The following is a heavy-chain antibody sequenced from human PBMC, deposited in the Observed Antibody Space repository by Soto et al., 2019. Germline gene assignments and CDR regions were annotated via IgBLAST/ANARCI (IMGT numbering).Heavy chain of an antibody. CDR2: IMPGSSHI. J-gene: IGHJ4*02. V-gene: IGHV3-48*01. Sequence: GESLKISCAASGFTFSIYSMNWVRQAPGKGLEWVSYIMPGSSHIFYADSVKGRFTISRDNAKNSLYLQMNSLRAEDTALYYCARDRDVDTAMVVDYWGQGTLVTVSS. D-gene: IGHD5-18*01. CDR1: GFTFSIYS. CDR3: ARDRDVDTAMVVDY.